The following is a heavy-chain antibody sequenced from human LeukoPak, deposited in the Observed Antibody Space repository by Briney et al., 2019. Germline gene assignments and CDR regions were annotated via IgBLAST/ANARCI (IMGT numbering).Heavy chain of an antibody. V-gene: IGHV3-74*01. CDR1: GFTFSSYW. Sequence: PGGSLRLSCAASGFTFSSYWMHWVRQAPGKGLVWVSRINTDGSSTSYADSVKGRFTISRDNAKNTLYLQMNSLRAEDTAVYYCASIYDFWSGYYSHAFDIWGQGTMVTVSS. CDR3: ASIYDFWSGYYSHAFDI. D-gene: IGHD3-3*01. CDR2: INTDGSST. J-gene: IGHJ3*02.